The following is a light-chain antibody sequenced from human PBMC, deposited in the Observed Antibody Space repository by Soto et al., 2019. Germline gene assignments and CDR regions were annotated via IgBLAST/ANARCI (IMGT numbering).Light chain of an antibody. CDR2: DAS. CDR1: QSVRNY. V-gene: IGKV3-11*01. J-gene: IGKJ2*01. CDR3: QQRSNWPPGYT. Sequence: EIVLTQSPATLSLSPEERATLSCRASQSVRNYLAWYQQKPGQAPRLLIYDASSRAIGIPARFSGSGSGTDFTLTISSLEPEDFAVYYCQQRSNWPPGYTFGQGTKLEIK.